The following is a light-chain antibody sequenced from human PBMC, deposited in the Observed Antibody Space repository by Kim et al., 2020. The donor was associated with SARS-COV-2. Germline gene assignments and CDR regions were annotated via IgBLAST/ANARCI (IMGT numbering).Light chain of an antibody. V-gene: IGLV1-44*01. CDR2: SNS. CDR3: SAWDDSLNAWV. CDR1: SSNIRSNT. J-gene: IGLJ3*02. Sequence: ELTQPPSASGTPEQRVTISCSGSSSNIRSNTVQWYQLLPRMAPKLRIHSNSQRPSGVPDRFSGSKSDTSASLAISGLLSEDEADYFCSAWDDSLNAWVFGGGTQLTVL.